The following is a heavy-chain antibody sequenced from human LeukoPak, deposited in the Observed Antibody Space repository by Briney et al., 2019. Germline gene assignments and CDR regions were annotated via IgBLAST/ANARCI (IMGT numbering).Heavy chain of an antibody. CDR1: GFTFSSYW. V-gene: IGHV3-7*03. J-gene: IGHJ4*02. CDR2: INQDGGEK. CDR3: RRGGYGSGSYGDY. D-gene: IGHD3-10*01. Sequence: GGSLRLSCAASGFTFSSYWMSWVRQAPEKGLEWVANINQDGGEKYYVDSVRGRFTISRDNANNSLSLQMNSPGAEDTAVYYCRRGGYGSGSYGDYWGQGTLVTVSS.